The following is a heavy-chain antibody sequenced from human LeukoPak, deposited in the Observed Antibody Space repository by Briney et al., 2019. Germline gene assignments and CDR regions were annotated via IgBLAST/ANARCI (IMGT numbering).Heavy chain of an antibody. D-gene: IGHD3-22*01. CDR1: GYTLTELS. CDR2: FDPEDGET. V-gene: IGHV1-24*01. Sequence: ASVKVSCKVSGYTLTELSMHWVRQAPGKGLEWMGGFDPEDGETIYAQKFQGRVTMTEDTSTDTAYMELSSLRSEDTAVYYCATIPRHYDSSGYYYWLFDYWGQGTLVTVSS. J-gene: IGHJ4*02. CDR3: ATIPRHYDSSGYYYWLFDY.